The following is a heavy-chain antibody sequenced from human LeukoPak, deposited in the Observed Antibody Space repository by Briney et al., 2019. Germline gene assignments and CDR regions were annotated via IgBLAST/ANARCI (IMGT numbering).Heavy chain of an antibody. Sequence: GASVKVSCKASGYTFTSYDINWVRQATGQGLEWMGWMNPNSGNTGYAQKFQGRVTMTRNTSTSTAYMELSSLRSEDTAVYYCARWGLSRVWVRRYYMDVWGKGTTVTVSS. V-gene: IGHV1-8*01. CDR2: MNPNSGNT. J-gene: IGHJ6*03. D-gene: IGHD3-16*01. CDR3: ARWGLSRVWVRRYYMDV. CDR1: GYTFTSYD.